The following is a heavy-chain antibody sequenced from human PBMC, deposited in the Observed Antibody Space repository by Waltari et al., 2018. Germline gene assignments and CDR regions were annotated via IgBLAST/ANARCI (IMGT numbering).Heavy chain of an antibody. Sequence: QMQLVQSGPEVKKPGTPVKVCCKASGLTFSTSVMQWVRQARGQRLEWMGLIIVGSGATNSAQRFQERVTFTRDMSTSTAYMELSGLRSEDTAVYYCAFMITFGGAVADYWGQGTLVTVSS. CDR2: IIVGSGAT. CDR1: GLTFSTSV. J-gene: IGHJ4*02. D-gene: IGHD3-16*01. V-gene: IGHV1-58*02. CDR3: AFMITFGGAVADY.